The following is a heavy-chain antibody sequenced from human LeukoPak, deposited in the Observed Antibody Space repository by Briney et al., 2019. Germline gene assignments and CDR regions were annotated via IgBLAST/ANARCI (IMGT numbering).Heavy chain of an antibody. J-gene: IGHJ4*02. V-gene: IGHV3-74*01. Sequence: GGSLRLSCAASGFTFRSYWLHWVRQAPGKGLVWVSRIISDESSTSYADSVKGRFTISRDNAKNTLYLQMNSLRAEDTAVYYCARDSGYRSSFDYWGQGTLVTVSS. D-gene: IGHD6-13*01. CDR3: ARDSGYRSSFDY. CDR2: IISDESST. CDR1: GFTFRSYW.